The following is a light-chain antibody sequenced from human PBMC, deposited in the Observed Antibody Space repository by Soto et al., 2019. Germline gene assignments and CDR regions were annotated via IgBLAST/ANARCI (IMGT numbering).Light chain of an antibody. CDR1: SSDVGGYNY. CDR3: SSYAGSNNFYV. CDR2: EVS. J-gene: IGLJ1*01. V-gene: IGLV2-8*01. Sequence: QSALTQPPPASGSPGQSVTIAFTGTSSDVGGYNYVSWYQQHPGNAPKLMIYEVSKRPSGVPDRFSGSKSGNTASLTVSGLQADDEADYYGSSYAGSNNFYVFGTGTKLTVL.